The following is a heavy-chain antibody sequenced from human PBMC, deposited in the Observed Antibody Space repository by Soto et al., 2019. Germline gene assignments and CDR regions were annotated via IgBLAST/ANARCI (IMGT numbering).Heavy chain of an antibody. CDR2: ISFDGSNR. Sequence: QVQLVESGGGVVQPGRSLRLSCAASGLTFSSYGMHWVRQAPGKGLEWVAIISFDGSNRYYADSVKGRFTISRDSSKNTLYLQVNSLRAEDTAVYYCARGAGLSQYNYYINVWGKGTTVTVSS. V-gene: IGHV3-33*01. D-gene: IGHD6-19*01. CDR1: GLTFSSYG. J-gene: IGHJ6*03. CDR3: ARGAGLSQYNYYINV.